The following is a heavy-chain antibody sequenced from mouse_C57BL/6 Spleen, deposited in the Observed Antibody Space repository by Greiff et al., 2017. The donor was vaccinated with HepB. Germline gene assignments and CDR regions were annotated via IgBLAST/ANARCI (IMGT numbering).Heavy chain of an antibody. D-gene: IGHD2-4*01. V-gene: IGHV5-4*01. J-gene: IGHJ3*01. Sequence: EVQLQESGGGLVKPGGSLKLSCAASGFTFSSYAMSWVRQTPEKRLEWVATISDGGSYTYYPDNVKGRFTISRDNAKNNLYLQMSHLKSEDTAMYYCARDLITTGRFAYWGQGTLVTVSA. CDR2: ISDGGSYT. CDR1: GFTFSSYA. CDR3: ARDLITTGRFAY.